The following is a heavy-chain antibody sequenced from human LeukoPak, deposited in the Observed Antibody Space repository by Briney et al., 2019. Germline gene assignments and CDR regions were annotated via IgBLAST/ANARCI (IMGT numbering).Heavy chain of an antibody. Sequence: SETLSLTCTVSGGSISSYYWSWIRQPPGKGLEWIGYIYYSGSTNYNPSLKSRVTISVDTSKNQFSLKLSSVTAADMAVYYCARDRIAAAGLFDYWGQGTLVTVPS. CDR1: GGSISSYY. V-gene: IGHV4-59*01. CDR3: ARDRIAAAGLFDY. J-gene: IGHJ4*02. CDR2: IYYSGST. D-gene: IGHD6-13*01.